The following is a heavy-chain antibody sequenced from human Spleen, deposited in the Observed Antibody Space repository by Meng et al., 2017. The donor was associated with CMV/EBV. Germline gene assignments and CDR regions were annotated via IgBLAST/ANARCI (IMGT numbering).Heavy chain of an antibody. J-gene: IGHJ4*02. V-gene: IGHV3-53*01. D-gene: IGHD6-13*01. Sequence: GGSLRLSCAASGFTVRTNYMSWVRQAPGKGLESVAIIYIGGGTHHADSVKGRFTISRDNSNNTLYLQMNSLRAEDTAVYYCVREGGSNWFDYWGQGTLVTVSS. CDR2: IYIGGGT. CDR3: VREGGSNWFDY. CDR1: GFTVRTNY.